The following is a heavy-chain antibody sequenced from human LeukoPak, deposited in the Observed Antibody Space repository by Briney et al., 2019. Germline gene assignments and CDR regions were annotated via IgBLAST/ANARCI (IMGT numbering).Heavy chain of an antibody. J-gene: IGHJ4*02. CDR2: TYYSGST. Sequence: SQTLSLTCTVSGGSISSGDYYWSWVRQPPGKGLEWIGYTYYSGSTYYNPSLKSRVTISVDTSKNQFSLKLSSVTAADTAVYYCARGGGIYYDSSGYPSWDYWGQGTLVTVSS. V-gene: IGHV4-30-4*01. CDR3: ARGGGIYYDSSGYPSWDY. CDR1: GGSISSGDYY. D-gene: IGHD3-22*01.